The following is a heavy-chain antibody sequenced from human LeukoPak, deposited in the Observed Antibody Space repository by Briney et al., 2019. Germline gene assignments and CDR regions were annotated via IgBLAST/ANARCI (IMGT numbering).Heavy chain of an antibody. CDR3: ARVGPKGGYYYMDV. J-gene: IGHJ6*03. V-gene: IGHV4-61*02. CDR2: ISSSGST. Sequence: MASETLSLTCTVSGDSISSGDYYWSWIRQPAGKGLEWIGRISSSGSTNYNPSLKSRVTISVDTSKNQFSLKLSSVTAADTAVYYCARVGPKGGYYYMDVWGKGTTVTISS. CDR1: GDSISSGDYY.